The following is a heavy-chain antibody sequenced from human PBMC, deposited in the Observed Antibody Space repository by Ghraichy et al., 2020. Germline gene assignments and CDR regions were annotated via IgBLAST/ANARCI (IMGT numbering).Heavy chain of an antibody. CDR1: GGSISSSSYY. Sequence: ETLSLTCTVSGGSISSSSYYWGWIRQPPGKGLEWIGSIYYSGSTYYNPSLKSRVTISVDTSKNQFSLKLSSVTAADTAVYYCARHPRYGDYEGFDPWGQGTLVTVSS. CDR2: IYYSGST. CDR3: ARHPRYGDYEGFDP. V-gene: IGHV4-39*01. J-gene: IGHJ5*02. D-gene: IGHD4-17*01.